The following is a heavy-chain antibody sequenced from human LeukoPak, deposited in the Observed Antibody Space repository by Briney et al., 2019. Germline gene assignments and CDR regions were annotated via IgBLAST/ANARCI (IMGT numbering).Heavy chain of an antibody. CDR2: INHSGST. J-gene: IGHJ4*02. V-gene: IGHV4-34*01. Sequence: PSETLSLTCAVYGGSFSGYYWSWIRQPPGKGLEWIGEINHSGSTNYNPSLKSRVTISVDTSKNQFSLKLNSVTAADTAVYYCARGFPSVDYWGQGTLVTVSS. CDR3: ARGFPSVDY. D-gene: IGHD2-21*01. CDR1: GGSFSGYY.